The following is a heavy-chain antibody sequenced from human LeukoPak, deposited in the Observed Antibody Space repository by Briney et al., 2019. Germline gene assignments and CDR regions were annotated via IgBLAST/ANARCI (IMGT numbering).Heavy chain of an antibody. CDR3: ARGEATMVRGVIYYYYGMDV. J-gene: IGHJ6*02. Sequence: SETLSLTCTVSGGSISSSSYYWGWIRQPPWKGLEWIGSIYYSGSTYYNPSLKSRVTISVDTSKNQFSLKLSSVTAADTAVYYCARGEATMVRGVIYYYYGMDVWGQGTTVTVSS. D-gene: IGHD3-10*01. CDR1: GGSISSSSYY. CDR2: IYYSGST. V-gene: IGHV4-39*01.